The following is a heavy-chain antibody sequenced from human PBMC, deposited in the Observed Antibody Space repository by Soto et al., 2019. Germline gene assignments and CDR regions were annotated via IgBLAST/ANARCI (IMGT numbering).Heavy chain of an antibody. Sequence: ASVKVSCKASGYTFSSHAMHWVRQAPGQRLEWMGWINAGNGNTKYSQNFQGRVAITRDTSASTAYMELRSLRSEDTAVYYCARDGARITVFGVVYYFDYWGQGTLVTVSS. D-gene: IGHD3-3*01. V-gene: IGHV1-3*01. CDR3: ARDGARITVFGVVYYFDY. CDR1: GYTFSSHA. CDR2: INAGNGNT. J-gene: IGHJ4*02.